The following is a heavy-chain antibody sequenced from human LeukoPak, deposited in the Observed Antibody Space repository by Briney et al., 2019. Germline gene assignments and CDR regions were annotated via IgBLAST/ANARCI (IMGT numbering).Heavy chain of an antibody. V-gene: IGHV1-2*02. CDR3: ARDFSGWYLNDCAFDI. CDR2: INPNSGGT. J-gene: IGHJ3*02. Sequence: VASVKVSCKASGYTFTGYYMHWVRQAPGQGLEWMGWINPNSGGTNYAQKFQGRVTMTRDTSISTAYMELSRLRSDDTAVYYCARDFSGWYLNDCAFDIWGQGTMVTVSS. CDR1: GYTFTGYY. D-gene: IGHD6-19*01.